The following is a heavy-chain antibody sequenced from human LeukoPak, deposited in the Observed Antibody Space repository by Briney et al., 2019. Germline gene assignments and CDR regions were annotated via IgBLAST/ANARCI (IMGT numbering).Heavy chain of an antibody. V-gene: IGHV4-59*08. CDR1: GGFIRSNY. D-gene: IGHD3-16*01. J-gene: IGHJ3*02. CDR2: IYYSGGT. Sequence: SETLSLTCTVSGGFIRSNYWSWIRQPPGKELEWIGYIYYSGGTNYNPSLKSRVTISVDTSKNQFSLSLSSVTAADTAVYYCARKGKLGDAFDIWGQGTMVTVSS. CDR3: ARKGKLGDAFDI.